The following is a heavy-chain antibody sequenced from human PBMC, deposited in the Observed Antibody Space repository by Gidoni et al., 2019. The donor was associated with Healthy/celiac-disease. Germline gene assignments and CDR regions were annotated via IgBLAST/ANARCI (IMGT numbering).Heavy chain of an antibody. CDR3: EKEGLRFLEWLPRSVIAIHFDY. CDR2: ISGSGGST. CDR1: GFTFSSSS. V-gene: IGHV3-23*01. J-gene: IGHJ4*02. Sequence: EVQLLESGGGFVQPGGSLRLSCAAYGFTFSSSSMSCVLQAPGKGLEWVSAISGSGGSTYYADSVKGRFTISRDNSKNTLYLQMNSLRAEDTAVYYCEKEGLRFLEWLPRSVIAIHFDYWGQGTLVTVSS. D-gene: IGHD3-3*01.